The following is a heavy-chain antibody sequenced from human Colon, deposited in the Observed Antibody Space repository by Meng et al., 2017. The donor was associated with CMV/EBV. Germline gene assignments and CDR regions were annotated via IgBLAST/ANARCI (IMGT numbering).Heavy chain of an antibody. CDR3: ARDRYRGPDS. J-gene: IGHJ5*01. CDR2: VGSDGGST. D-gene: IGHD3-10*01. V-gene: IGHV3-74*01. CDR1: GFTFSMYW. Sequence: GESLKISCAASGFTFSMYWMHWLRQAPGKGLVWVSRVGSDGGSTIYADAVKGRFTVSRDNAKSTLFLQMNSLTAEDTAVYYCARDRYRGPDSWGQGTLVTVS.